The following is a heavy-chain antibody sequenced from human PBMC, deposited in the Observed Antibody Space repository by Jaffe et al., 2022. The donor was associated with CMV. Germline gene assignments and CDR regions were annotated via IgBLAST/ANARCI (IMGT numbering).Heavy chain of an antibody. Sequence: EVQLVESGGGLVQPGGSLRLSCAASGFTVSSNYMSWVRQAPGKGLEWVSVIYSGGSTYYADSVKGRFTISRDNSKNTLYLQMNSLRAEDTAVYYCARYGSGSYYHVSYFDYWGQGTLVTVSS. CDR1: GFTVSSNY. D-gene: IGHD3-10*01. J-gene: IGHJ4*02. CDR3: ARYGSGSYYHVSYFDY. CDR2: IYSGGST. V-gene: IGHV3-66*01.